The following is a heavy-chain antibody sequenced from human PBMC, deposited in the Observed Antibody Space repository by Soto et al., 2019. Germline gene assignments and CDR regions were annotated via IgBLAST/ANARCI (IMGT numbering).Heavy chain of an antibody. Sequence: EVQLLESGGGLVQPGGSLRLSCAASGFTFSSYAMSWVRQAPGKGLEWVSAISGSGGSTYYADSVKGRFTISRDNSKNTLHRTLSSLSAEDTAVYYCAEGRGVNCCYGMDVWGQGTTVTVSS. D-gene: IGHD3-10*01. CDR3: AEGRGVNCCYGMDV. CDR2: ISGSGGST. CDR1: GFTFSSYA. J-gene: IGHJ6*01. V-gene: IGHV3-23*01.